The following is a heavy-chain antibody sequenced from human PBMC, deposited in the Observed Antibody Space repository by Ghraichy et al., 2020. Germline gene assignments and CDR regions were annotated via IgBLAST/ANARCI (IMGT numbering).Heavy chain of an antibody. CDR1: GGSISSSSYY. D-gene: IGHD3-3*01. Sequence: SETLSLTCTVSGGSISSSSYYWGWIRQPPGKGLEWIGSIYYSGSTYYNPSLKSRVTISVDTSKNQFSLKLSSVTAADTAVYYCASEVTIFGVRVYWGQGTLVTVSS. CDR3: ASEVTIFGVRVY. J-gene: IGHJ4*02. CDR2: IYYSGST. V-gene: IGHV4-39*01.